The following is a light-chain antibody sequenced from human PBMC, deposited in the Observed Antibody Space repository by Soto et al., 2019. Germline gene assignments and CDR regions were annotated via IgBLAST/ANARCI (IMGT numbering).Light chain of an antibody. V-gene: IGLV1-40*01. CDR2: DNT. CDR3: QSYDSRLNGFWV. CDR1: SSTIGAGYD. Sequence: QSVLTQPPSVSGAPGQRVTISCTGSSSTIGAGYDVHWYQQLPGAAPKLLIYDNTNRPSGVPDRFSGSKSGTAASLAITGLQADDEADYYCQSYDSRLNGFWVFGGGTKLTVL. J-gene: IGLJ3*02.